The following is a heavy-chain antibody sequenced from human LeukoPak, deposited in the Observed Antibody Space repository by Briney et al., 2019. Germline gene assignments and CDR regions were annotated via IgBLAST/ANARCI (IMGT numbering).Heavy chain of an antibody. CDR1: GGSFSGYY. D-gene: IGHD3-22*01. CDR3: ARLRGSSGYYYDY. CDR2: INHSGST. Sequence: SETLSLTCAVYGGSFSGYYWSWIRQPPGKGLEWIGEINHSGSTNYNPSLKSRVTISVDTSKNQFSLKLSSVTAADTAVYYCARLRGSSGYYYDYWGQGTLVTVYS. V-gene: IGHV4-34*01. J-gene: IGHJ4*02.